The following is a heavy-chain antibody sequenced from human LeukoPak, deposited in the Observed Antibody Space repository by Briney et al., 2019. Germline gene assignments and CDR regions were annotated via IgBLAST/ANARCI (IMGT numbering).Heavy chain of an antibody. CDR3: ARDSTLYDPGDST. J-gene: IGHJ5*02. Sequence: SVKVSCKASGGTFSSYAISWVRQAPGQGLEWMGGIIPIFGTANYAQKFQGRVTITTDESTSTAYMELSSLRSEDTAVYYCARDSTLYDPGDSTWGQGTLVTVSS. CDR1: GGTFSSYA. CDR2: IIPIFGTA. V-gene: IGHV1-69*05. D-gene: IGHD3-10*02.